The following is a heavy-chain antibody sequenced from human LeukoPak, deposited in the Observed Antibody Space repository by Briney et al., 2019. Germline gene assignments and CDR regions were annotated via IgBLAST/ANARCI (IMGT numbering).Heavy chain of an antibody. CDR2: ISGSGGST. D-gene: IGHD3-3*01. CDR1: GFTFSSYG. CDR3: AKVEEHYDFWSGYFYYYYMDV. Sequence: PGGSLRLSCAASGFTFSSYGMSWVRQAPGKGLEWVSAISGSGGSTYYADSVKGRFTISRDNSKNTLYLQMNSLRAEDTAVYYCAKVEEHYDFWSGYFYYYYMDVWGKGTTVTVSS. J-gene: IGHJ6*03. V-gene: IGHV3-23*01.